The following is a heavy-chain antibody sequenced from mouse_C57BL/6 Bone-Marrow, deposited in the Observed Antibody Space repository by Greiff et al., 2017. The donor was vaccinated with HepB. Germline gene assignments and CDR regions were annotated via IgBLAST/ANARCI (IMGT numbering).Heavy chain of an antibody. D-gene: IGHD1-1*01. CDR3: ARPLYYYGSSYYAMDY. Sequence: QVQLQQPGAELVKPGASVKLSCKASGYTFTSYWMHWVKQRPGQGLEWIGMIHPNSGSTNYNEKFKSKATLTVDKSSRTAYMQLSSLTSEDSAVYYCARPLYYYGSSYYAMDYWGQGTSVTVSS. CDR2: IHPNSGST. CDR1: GYTFTSYW. V-gene: IGHV1-64*01. J-gene: IGHJ4*01.